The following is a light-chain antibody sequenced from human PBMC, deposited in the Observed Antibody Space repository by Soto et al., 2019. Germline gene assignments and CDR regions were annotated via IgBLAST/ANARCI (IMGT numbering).Light chain of an antibody. CDR2: GAS. CDR3: QQYGSSPLT. Sequence: EIVLTQSPGTLSLSPGERATLSCRASQSVSSSYLAWYQQKPGQAPRLLIYGASGRATGTPDRFSGSGSGTDFTLTISRLEPEDFAVYYCQQYGSSPLTFGGGTKGDIK. CDR1: QSVSSSY. J-gene: IGKJ4*01. V-gene: IGKV3-20*01.